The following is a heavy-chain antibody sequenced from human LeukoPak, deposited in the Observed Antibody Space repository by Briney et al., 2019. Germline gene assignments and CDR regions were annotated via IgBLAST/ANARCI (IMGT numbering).Heavy chain of an antibody. Sequence: PGGSLRLSCAASGFTFSGYWMHWVRQAPGKGLEWVSRTNIDGATTNYADSVKGRFTISRDNAKNSLYLQMDSLRVEDTATYYCARWRGSTSERSDYWGQGTLVTVSS. J-gene: IGHJ4*02. V-gene: IGHV3-74*01. CDR3: ARWRGSTSERSDY. D-gene: IGHD2-2*01. CDR2: TNIDGATT. CDR1: GFTFSGYW.